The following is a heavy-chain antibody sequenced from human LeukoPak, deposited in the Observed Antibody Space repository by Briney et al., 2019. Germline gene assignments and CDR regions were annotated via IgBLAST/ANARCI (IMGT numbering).Heavy chain of an antibody. CDR1: GGSINSY. D-gene: IGHD3-10*01. J-gene: IGHJ5*02. CDR2: ISGSGTI. CDR3: AAYYYGSGSSPGFFDP. Sequence: PSETLSLTCTVSGGSINSYWSWIRQPAGKGLEWIGRISGSGTITYNPALQSRLSISIDTSKNQFSLKLTSVTAADTAVYYCAAYYYGSGSSPGFFDPWGHGTLVTVSS. V-gene: IGHV4-4*07.